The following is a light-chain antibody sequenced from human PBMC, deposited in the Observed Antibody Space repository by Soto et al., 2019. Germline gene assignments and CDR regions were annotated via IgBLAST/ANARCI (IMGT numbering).Light chain of an antibody. J-gene: IGKJ1*01. CDR1: QSISIN. CDR2: AAS. CDR3: QQYNNWPLWT. Sequence: EIVMTQSPSTLSVSPGERAILSCRASQSISINLAWYQQKPGQAPRLLIYAASNRATGVPARFSGSWSGTEFTLTISSLQSEDFAVYYCQQYNNWPLWTFGQGTKVDIK. V-gene: IGKV3-15*01.